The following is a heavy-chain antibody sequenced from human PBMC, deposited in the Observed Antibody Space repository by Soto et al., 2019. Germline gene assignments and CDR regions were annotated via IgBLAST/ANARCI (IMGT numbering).Heavy chain of an antibody. Sequence: QVPLVESGGGVVQPGRSLRLSCAASGFTFSSYAMHWVRQAPGKGLEWVAVISYDGSNKYYADSVKGRFTISRDNSKNTLYLQMNSLRAEDTAVYYCARDPVPGGDFWSGYFGYWGQGTLVTVSS. J-gene: IGHJ4*02. V-gene: IGHV3-30-3*01. CDR2: ISYDGSNK. D-gene: IGHD3-3*01. CDR1: GFTFSSYA. CDR3: ARDPVPGGDFWSGYFGY.